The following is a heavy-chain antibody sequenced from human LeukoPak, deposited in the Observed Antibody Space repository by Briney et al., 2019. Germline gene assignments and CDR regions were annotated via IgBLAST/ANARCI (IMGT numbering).Heavy chain of an antibody. CDR3: AKMLYYDFWSGYYSPAFDI. V-gene: IGHV3-23*01. J-gene: IGHJ3*02. D-gene: IGHD3-3*01. CDR2: ISGSGGTT. CDR1: GFTFSNYA. Sequence: PGGSLRLSCVASGFTFSNYAMTWVRQAPGKGLEWVSTISGSGGTTYYADSVKGRFTISRDNSKNTLYLQMNSLRAEDTAVYYCAKMLYYDFWSGYYSPAFDIRGQGTMVTVSS.